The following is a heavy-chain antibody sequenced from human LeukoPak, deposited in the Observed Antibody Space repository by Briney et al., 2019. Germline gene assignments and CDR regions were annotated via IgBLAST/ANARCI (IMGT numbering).Heavy chain of an antibody. Sequence: SETLSLTCAVYGGSFSGYYWSWIRQPPGKGLEWIGEINHSGSTNYNPSLKSRVTISVDTSKNQFSLKLSSVTAADTAVYYCARGRGYSYGLDYWGQGTLVTVSS. D-gene: IGHD5-18*01. V-gene: IGHV4-34*01. J-gene: IGHJ4*02. CDR2: INHSGST. CDR3: ARGRGYSYGLDY. CDR1: GGSFSGYY.